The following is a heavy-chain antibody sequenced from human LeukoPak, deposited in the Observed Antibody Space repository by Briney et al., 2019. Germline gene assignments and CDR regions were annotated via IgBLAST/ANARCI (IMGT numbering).Heavy chain of an antibody. V-gene: IGHV1-69*13. J-gene: IGHJ5*02. CDR3: ARGEDCSSTSCYTPPSRNWFDP. CDR2: IIPIFGTA. CDR1: GGTFGSYA. D-gene: IGHD2-2*02. Sequence: SVKVSCKASGGTFGSYAISWVRQAPGQRLEWMGGIIPIFGTANYAQKFQGRVTITADESTSTAYMELSSLRSEDTAVYYCARGEDCSSTSCYTPPSRNWFDPWGQGTLVTVSS.